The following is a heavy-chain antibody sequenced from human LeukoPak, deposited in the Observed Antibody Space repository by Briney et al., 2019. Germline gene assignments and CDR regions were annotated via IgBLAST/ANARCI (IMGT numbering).Heavy chain of an antibody. CDR1: GGSFSGYY. Sequence: SETLSLTCAVYGGSFSGYYWSWIRQPPGKGLEWIGEVYHSGSTNYNPSLKSRVTISVDTSKNQFSLKLSSVTAADTAVYYCARGPQWLRFSCGFDYWGQGTLVTVSS. V-gene: IGHV4-34*01. CDR2: VYHSGST. J-gene: IGHJ4*02. D-gene: IGHD5-12*01. CDR3: ARGPQWLRFSCGFDY.